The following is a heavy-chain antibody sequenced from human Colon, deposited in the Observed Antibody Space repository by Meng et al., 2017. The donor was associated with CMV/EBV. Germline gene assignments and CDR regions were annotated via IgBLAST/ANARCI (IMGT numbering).Heavy chain of an antibody. CDR1: GYSFTNCW. D-gene: IGHD2-2*01. CDR3: ARQCSSTTCEGAAAFDI. J-gene: IGHJ3*02. Sequence: GESLKISCKYSGYSFTNCWIGWVRQMPGKGLEWMGIINPGDSDTQYRSSFQGQVTISADKSISTAYLQWSSLKASDSAMYYCARQCSSTTCEGAAAFDIWGQGTMVTVSS. V-gene: IGHV5-51*01. CDR2: INPGDSDT.